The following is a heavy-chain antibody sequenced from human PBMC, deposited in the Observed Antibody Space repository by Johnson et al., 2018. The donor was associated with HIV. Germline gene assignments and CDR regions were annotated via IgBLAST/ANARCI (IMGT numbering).Heavy chain of an antibody. Sequence: QVQLVESGGGLVKPGGSLRLSCAASRFTFSNAWMSWVRQAPGKGLEWVSYISSSGSTIYYADSVKGRCNISRDNDKSSVSMQMNNLRAEGTAFYYCARRDSGSLSFDLWGQGTMVTVSS. D-gene: IGHD1-26*01. CDR1: RFTFSNAW. V-gene: IGHV3-11*01. CDR2: ISSSGSTI. J-gene: IGHJ3*01. CDR3: ARRDSGSLSFDL.